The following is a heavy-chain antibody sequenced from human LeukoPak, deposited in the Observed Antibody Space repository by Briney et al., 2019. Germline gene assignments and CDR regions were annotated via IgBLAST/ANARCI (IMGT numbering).Heavy chain of an antibody. CDR3: ARVFTYYHDSSGYLSSMDV. CDR2: ISGSGGST. D-gene: IGHD3-22*01. Sequence: GRSLRLSCAASGFIFSSYGMHWVRQAPGKGLEWVSAISGSGGSTYYADSVKGRFTISRDNSKNTLYLQMNSLRAEDTAVYYCARVFTYYHDSSGYLSSMDVWGQGTTVTVSS. CDR1: GFIFSSYG. J-gene: IGHJ6*02. V-gene: IGHV3-23*01.